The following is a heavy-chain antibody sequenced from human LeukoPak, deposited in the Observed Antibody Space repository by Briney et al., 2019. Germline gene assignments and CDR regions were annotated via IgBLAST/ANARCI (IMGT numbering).Heavy chain of an antibody. CDR1: GFIFSDYA. CDR2: ISGSGGST. V-gene: IGHV3-23*01. Sequence: GGSLRLSCAASGFIFSDYAMSWVRQAPGKGLEWVSAISGSGGSTYYADSVKGRFTISRDNSKNTLYLQMNSLRAEDTAVYYCAKESGSGSYYTYYYYYGMDVWGKGTTVTVSS. D-gene: IGHD3-10*01. CDR3: AKESGSGSYYTYYYYYGMDV. J-gene: IGHJ6*04.